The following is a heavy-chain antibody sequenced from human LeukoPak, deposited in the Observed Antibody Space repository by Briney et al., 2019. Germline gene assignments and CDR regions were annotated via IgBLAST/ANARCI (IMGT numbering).Heavy chain of an antibody. J-gene: IGHJ4*02. V-gene: IGHV3-7*01. CDR3: ARDLNYFDY. CDR1: GFTFSSFW. Sequence: GGSLRLSCAASGFTFSSFWMTWVRQAPGKGLEGVANIKQHPSQTPYVHSVRRPFTISRDNAPHSLYLQINSLRAEDTAVYYCARDLNYFDYWGQGTLVTVSS. CDR2: IKQHPSQT.